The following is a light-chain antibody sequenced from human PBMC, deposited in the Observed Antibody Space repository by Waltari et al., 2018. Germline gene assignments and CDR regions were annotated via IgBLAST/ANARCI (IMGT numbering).Light chain of an antibody. CDR2: KKN. V-gene: IGLV8-61*01. Sequence: QIAVTQEPSLSVSTGGTVTLTCALSSGSVSSTSYASWYQQTPGQTPRKLVYKKNTRSSGVPDRFSGSMLGNKAALTITGAQAEDESDYYCALYMGSGIWVFGGGTKLTVL. CDR3: ALYMGSGIWV. J-gene: IGLJ3*02. CDR1: SGSVSSTSY.